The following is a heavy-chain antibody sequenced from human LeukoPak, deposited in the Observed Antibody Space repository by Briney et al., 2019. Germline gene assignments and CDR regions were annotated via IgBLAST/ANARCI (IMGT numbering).Heavy chain of an antibody. CDR1: GGSVSSGSYY. V-gene: IGHV4-61*01. D-gene: IGHD2-15*01. Sequence: VKPSETLSLTCTVSGGSVSSGSYYWSWVRQPPGKGLESIGCIDYSGSTYYNPSLKSRVTVSADTSKNQFSLKLTSVTAADTAVYYCARRWYHAYCDYWGQGSLVTVSS. CDR3: ARRWYHAYCDY. CDR2: IDYSGST. J-gene: IGHJ4*02.